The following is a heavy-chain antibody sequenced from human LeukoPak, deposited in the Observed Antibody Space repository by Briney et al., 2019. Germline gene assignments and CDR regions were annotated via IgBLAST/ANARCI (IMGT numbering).Heavy chain of an antibody. V-gene: IGHV3-66*01. J-gene: IGHJ6*03. Sequence: GGSLRLSCAASGFTFDDHGMSWVRQAPGKGLEWVSVIYSGGGTYYADSVKGRFTISRDNSKNTLYLQMNSLRAEDTAVYYCARGLPPNYYYYMDVWGKGTTVTISS. CDR3: ARGLPPNYYYYMDV. CDR1: GFTFDDHG. CDR2: IYSGGGT.